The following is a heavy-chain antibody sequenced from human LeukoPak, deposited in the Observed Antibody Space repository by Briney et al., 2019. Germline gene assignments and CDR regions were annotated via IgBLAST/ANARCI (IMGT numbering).Heavy chain of an antibody. Sequence: PGGSLRLSCAASGFTFSKYLMLWVRHAPGKGLESASRINTDGTVTTYADSVKGRFTVSRDNADNTMFLQMNSVRDEDTAVYYCATKQWLAPPPDSWGQGTPVTVSS. D-gene: IGHD6-19*01. CDR2: INTDGTVT. J-gene: IGHJ4*02. CDR1: GFTFSKYL. CDR3: ATKQWLAPPPDS. V-gene: IGHV3-74*01.